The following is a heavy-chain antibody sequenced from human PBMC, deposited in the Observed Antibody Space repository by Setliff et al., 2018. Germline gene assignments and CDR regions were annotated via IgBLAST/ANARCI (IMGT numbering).Heavy chain of an antibody. D-gene: IGHD3-3*01. Sequence: SETLSLTCTVYGASFSNYYWGWVRQPPEERLEWIGEIDHSGRTKYNPSLKGRVTISVDTSNNQFSLHLTSVTAADTARYFCARERQGGFLEWSPLDPWGQGILVTVSS. V-gene: IGHV4-34*01. CDR2: IDHSGRT. CDR3: ARERQGGFLEWSPLDP. J-gene: IGHJ5*02. CDR1: GASFSNYY.